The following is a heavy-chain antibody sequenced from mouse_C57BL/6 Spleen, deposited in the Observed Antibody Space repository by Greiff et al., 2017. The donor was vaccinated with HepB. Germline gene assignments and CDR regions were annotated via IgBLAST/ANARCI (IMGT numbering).Heavy chain of an antibody. CDR1: GYTFTDYE. J-gene: IGHJ1*03. D-gene: IGHD1-1*01. V-gene: IGHV1-15*01. CDR3: TRRGDYGSSGFDV. Sequence: VQLQQSGAELVRPGASVTLSCKASGYTFTDYEMHWVKQTPVHGLEWIGAIDPETGGTAYNQKFKGKAILTADKSSSTAYMELRSLTSEDSAVYYCTRRGDYGSSGFDVWGTGTTVTVSS. CDR2: IDPETGGT.